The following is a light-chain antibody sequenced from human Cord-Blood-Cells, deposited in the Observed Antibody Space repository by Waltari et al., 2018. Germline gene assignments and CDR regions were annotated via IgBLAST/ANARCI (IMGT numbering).Light chain of an antibody. CDR3: QTSGTGVV. CDR1: SGHSSYA. J-gene: IGLJ2*01. Sequence: QLVLTQSPSASASLGASVKLTCTLSSGHSSYAIAWHQQQHEKGPRYLMKLNSDGSHSKGDGIPDRFSGSSSGAERYLTLSSLQSEDEADYYCQTSGTGVVFGGGTKLTVL. CDR2: LNSDGSH. V-gene: IGLV4-69*01.